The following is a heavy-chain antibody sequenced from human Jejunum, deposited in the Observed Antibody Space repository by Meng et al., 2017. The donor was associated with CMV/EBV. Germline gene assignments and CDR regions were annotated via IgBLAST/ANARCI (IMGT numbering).Heavy chain of an antibody. CDR2: IRSHTAGT. V-gene: IGHV1-2*02. Sequence: YPFPAYYIHWVRQGPGQGLEWMGWIRSHTAGTNYAQKFQNRVTMTRDTSIATTYMELSSLRSDDTAVYYCARAPESYYYDTGGPDYWGQGTLVTVSS. CDR3: ARAPESYYYDTGGPDY. J-gene: IGHJ4*02. CDR1: YPFPAYY. D-gene: IGHD3-22*01.